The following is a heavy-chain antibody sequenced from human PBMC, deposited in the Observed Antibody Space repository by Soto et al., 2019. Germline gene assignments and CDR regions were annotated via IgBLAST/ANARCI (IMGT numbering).Heavy chain of an antibody. D-gene: IGHD3-22*01. CDR1: GFTFSSYG. Sequence: QVQLVESGGGVVQPGRSLRLSCAASGFTFSSYGMHWVRQAPGKGLEWVAVIWYDGSNKYYADSVKGRFTISRDNSKNTLYLQMNSLRAEDTAVYYCARERDYYDRGAFDIWGQGTMVTVSS. V-gene: IGHV3-33*01. CDR2: IWYDGSNK. CDR3: ARERDYYDRGAFDI. J-gene: IGHJ3*02.